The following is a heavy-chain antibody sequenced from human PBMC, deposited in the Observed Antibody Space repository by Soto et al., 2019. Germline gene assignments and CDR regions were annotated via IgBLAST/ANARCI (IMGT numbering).Heavy chain of an antibody. CDR1: GFTFSNYA. Sequence: GGSLRLSCAASGFTFSNYAISWVRQAPGKGLEWVSSISGSGGSTYYADSVKGRFTISRDNSKNTLYLQMNSLRAEDTAVYYCATYSGNYERYGVYYGMDVWGQGTTVTVS. D-gene: IGHD1-26*01. J-gene: IGHJ6*02. CDR3: ATYSGNYERYGVYYGMDV. V-gene: IGHV3-23*01. CDR2: ISGSGGST.